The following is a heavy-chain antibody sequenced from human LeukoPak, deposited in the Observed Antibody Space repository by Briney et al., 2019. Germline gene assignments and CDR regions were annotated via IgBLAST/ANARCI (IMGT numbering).Heavy chain of an antibody. CDR2: IIPIFGTA. J-gene: IGHJ5*02. CDR1: GGTFSSYA. Sequence: SVKVSCKASGGTFSSYAISWVRQAPGQGLEWMGGIIPIFGTANYAQKFQGRVTITADESTSTAYMELSSLRSEDTAVYYCARAGMARINWFDPWGQGTLVTVSS. V-gene: IGHV1-69*01. CDR3: ARAGMARINWFDP. D-gene: IGHD1-14*01.